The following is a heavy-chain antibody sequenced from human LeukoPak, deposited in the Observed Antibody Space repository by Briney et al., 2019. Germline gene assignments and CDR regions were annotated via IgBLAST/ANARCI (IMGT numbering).Heavy chain of an antibody. D-gene: IGHD6-19*01. V-gene: IGHV1-69*04. CDR2: IIPILGIA. Sequence: ASEKVSCKASGGTFSSYAISWVRQAPGQGLEWMGRIIPILGIANYAQKFQGRVTITADKSTSTAYMELSSLRSEDTAVYYCARGGDSSGLFDYWGQGTLVTVSS. CDR3: ARGGDSSGLFDY. CDR1: GGTFSSYA. J-gene: IGHJ4*02.